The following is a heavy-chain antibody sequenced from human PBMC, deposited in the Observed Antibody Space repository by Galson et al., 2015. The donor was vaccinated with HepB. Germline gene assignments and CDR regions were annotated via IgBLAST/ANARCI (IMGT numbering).Heavy chain of an antibody. J-gene: IGHJ3*02. Sequence: SLRLSCAASGLTISDVRLTWVRQAPGKGLEWVGRVKGETEGGTTYLAAPVQGRFTISRGGSRNTLYLQMNSLQAEDIAVYFCTTEGYVYGYHSVDIWGQGTMVTVSS. V-gene: IGHV3-15*01. CDR3: TTEGYVYGYHSVDI. CDR2: VKGETEGGTT. D-gene: IGHD5-18*01. CDR1: GLTISDVR.